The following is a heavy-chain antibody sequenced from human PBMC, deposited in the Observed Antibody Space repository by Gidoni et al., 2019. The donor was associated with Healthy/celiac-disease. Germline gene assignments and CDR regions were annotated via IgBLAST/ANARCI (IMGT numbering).Heavy chain of an antibody. CDR2: IYPGDSDT. CDR3: ARHRGMGNYDILTGSRGYYYYGMDV. Sequence: EVQLVQSGAEVKKPGESLKISCKGSGYSFTSYWIGWVRQMPGKGLEWMGIIYPGDSDTRYSPSFQGQVTISADKSISTAYLQWSSLKASDTAMYYCARHRGMGNYDILTGSRGYYYYGMDVWGQGTTVTVSS. CDR1: GYSFTSYW. V-gene: IGHV5-51*01. D-gene: IGHD3-9*01. J-gene: IGHJ6*02.